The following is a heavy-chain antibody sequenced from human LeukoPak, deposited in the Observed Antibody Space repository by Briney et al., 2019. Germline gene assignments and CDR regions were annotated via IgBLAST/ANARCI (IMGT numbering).Heavy chain of an antibody. V-gene: IGHV3-33*01. CDR1: GFTFSNYG. CDR2: IWYDGSIK. CDR3: ARYCSGGTCKLGYYYYGMDV. Sequence: GGSLRLSCAASGFTFSNYGMHWGRQAPGKGLEWVAVIWYDGSIKYYADSVKGRFSISRDNSKNTLYLQMNSLRAEDTAVYYCARYCSGGTCKLGYYYYGMDVWGQGTTVTVSS. J-gene: IGHJ6*02. D-gene: IGHD2-15*01.